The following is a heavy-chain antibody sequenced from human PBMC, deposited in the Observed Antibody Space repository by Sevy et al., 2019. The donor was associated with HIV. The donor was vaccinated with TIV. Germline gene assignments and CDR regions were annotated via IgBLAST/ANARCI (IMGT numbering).Heavy chain of an antibody. Sequence: SETLSLTCTVSGGSISSSSYYWGWIRQPPGKGLEWIATMFYSGTTYYNPSLKSRVTISVDMSKNQLSLKVSSVTAADTAVSYCARQGSITMAVVIWGLGTLVTVSS. J-gene: IGHJ4*02. CDR2: MFYSGTT. V-gene: IGHV4-39*01. CDR1: GGSISSSSYY. CDR3: ARQGSITMAVVI. D-gene: IGHD3-22*01.